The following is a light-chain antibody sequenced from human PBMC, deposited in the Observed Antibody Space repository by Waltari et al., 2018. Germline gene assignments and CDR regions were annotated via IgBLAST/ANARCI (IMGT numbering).Light chain of an antibody. J-gene: IGLJ3*02. V-gene: IGLV1-44*01. CDR1: SSNIGSYT. Sequence: QSMLPQPPSASGTPGQTVTISCSGSSSNIGSYTVNWYQQLPGTAPTLLSYSDNQRPSGVSGRFSGSKSGTSASLAISGLQSDEEAVYYCAAWDDSLKIWVFGGGTKLTVL. CDR3: AAWDDSLKIWV. CDR2: SDN.